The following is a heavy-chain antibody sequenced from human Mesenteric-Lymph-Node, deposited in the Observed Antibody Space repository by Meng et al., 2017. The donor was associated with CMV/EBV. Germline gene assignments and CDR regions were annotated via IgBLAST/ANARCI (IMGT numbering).Heavy chain of an antibody. D-gene: IGHD1-26*01. V-gene: IGHV4-39*07. CDR2: IYYSGST. Sequence: SETLSLTCTVSGGSISSSSYYWGWIRQPPGKGLEWIASIYYSGSTYYSPSLKSRVTISVDTSKNQFSLKLSSVTAADTAVYYCARVTWDPHEYYFDYWGQGTLVTVSS. CDR3: ARVTWDPHEYYFDY. CDR1: GGSISSSSYY. J-gene: IGHJ4*02.